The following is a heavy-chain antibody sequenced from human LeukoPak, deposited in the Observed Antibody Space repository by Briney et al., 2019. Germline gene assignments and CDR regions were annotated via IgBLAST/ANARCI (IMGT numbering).Heavy chain of an antibody. D-gene: IGHD1-26*01. CDR1: GGSISSYY. J-gene: IGHJ4*02. Sequence: PSETLSLTCTVSGGSISSYYWSWVRQPPGKGLEWIGYIYYSGSTNYNPSLKSRVTISVDKSKNQFSLKLSSVTAADTAVYYCARGIVGATTFDYWGQGTLVTVSS. CDR2: IYYSGST. V-gene: IGHV4-59*12. CDR3: ARGIVGATTFDY.